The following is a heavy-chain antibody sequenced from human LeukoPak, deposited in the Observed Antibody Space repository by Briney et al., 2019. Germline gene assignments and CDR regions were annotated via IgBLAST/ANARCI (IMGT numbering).Heavy chain of an antibody. D-gene: IGHD2-2*01. CDR3: AREKVVPAAITSNWFDP. Sequence: PSETLSLTCTVSGGSISSYYWSWIRQPPGKGLEWIGYIYYSGSTNYNPSLKSRVTISVDTSKNQFSLKLSPVTAADTAVYYCAREKVVPAAITSNWFDPWGQGTLVTVSS. CDR1: GGSISSYY. J-gene: IGHJ5*02. CDR2: IYYSGST. V-gene: IGHV4-59*01.